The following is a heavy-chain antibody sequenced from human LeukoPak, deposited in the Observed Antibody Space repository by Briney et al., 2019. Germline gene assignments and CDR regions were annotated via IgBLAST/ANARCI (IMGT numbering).Heavy chain of an antibody. CDR1: GFTFSSYA. CDR2: ISGSGGST. J-gene: IGHJ4*02. Sequence: GGSPRLSCAASGFTFSSYAMSWVRQAPGKGLEWVSAISGSGGSTYYADSVKGRFTISRDNSKNTLYLQMNSLRAEDTAVYYCAEDMRFDWTPYYFDYWGQGTLVTVSS. D-gene: IGHD3-9*01. CDR3: AEDMRFDWTPYYFDY. V-gene: IGHV3-23*01.